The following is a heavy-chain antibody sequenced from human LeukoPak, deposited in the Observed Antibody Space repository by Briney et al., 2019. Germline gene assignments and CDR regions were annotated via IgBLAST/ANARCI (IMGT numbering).Heavy chain of an antibody. Sequence: ASVKVSCKASGCTFTGYYMHWVRQAPGQGLEWMGWINPNSGGANPAQKFRGRVTMTRDTSISTGYMGLSSLRADDTAVYYCARINVKGYYYGMDVWGQGTTVTVSS. CDR3: ARINVKGYYYGMDV. CDR1: GCTFTGYY. J-gene: IGHJ6*02. CDR2: INPNSGGA. V-gene: IGHV1-2*02.